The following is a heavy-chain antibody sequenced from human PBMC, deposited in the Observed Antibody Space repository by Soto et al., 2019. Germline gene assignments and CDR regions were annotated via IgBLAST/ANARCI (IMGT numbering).Heavy chain of an antibody. CDR1: GYTFTSYA. CDR3: ARGITGTTDYYYGMDV. D-gene: IGHD1-7*01. V-gene: IGHV1-3*01. Sequence: ASVKVSCKASGYTFTSYAMHWVRQAPGQRLEWMGWINAGNGNTKYSQKFQGRVTITRDTSTSTAYMELSSLRSEDTAVYYCARGITGTTDYYYGMDVWGQGTTVTVSS. J-gene: IGHJ6*02. CDR2: INAGNGNT.